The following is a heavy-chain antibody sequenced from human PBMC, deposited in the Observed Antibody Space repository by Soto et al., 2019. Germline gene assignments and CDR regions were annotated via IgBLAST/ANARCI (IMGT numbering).Heavy chain of an antibody. CDR3: AKDDYGMDF. CDR2: ICYDESYK. J-gene: IGHJ6*02. V-gene: IGHV3-30*18. CDR1: GFTFSNYD. Sequence: GGSLRLSCAASGFTFSNYDMHWVRQAPGKGLEWVAVICYDESYKYYADSMKGRFTISRDSSKNTVYLQMNSLRAEDTAVYYCAKDDYGMDFWGHGTKVTVSS.